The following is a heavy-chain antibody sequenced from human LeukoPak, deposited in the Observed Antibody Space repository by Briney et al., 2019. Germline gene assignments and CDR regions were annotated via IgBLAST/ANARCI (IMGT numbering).Heavy chain of an antibody. D-gene: IGHD6-19*01. J-gene: IGHJ4*02. CDR2: INPSDSSK. CDR3: ARDMYTSGRGY. Sequence: ASPSVSCTPSGYIFTTYYMHWVRPAPGQGLEWMEIINPSDSSKNYAQNCQGRVTMTRDTSTSTVYMELSSLRAEDTAIYYCARDMYTSGRGYWGQGTLVTVSS. V-gene: IGHV1-46*01. CDR1: GYIFTTYY.